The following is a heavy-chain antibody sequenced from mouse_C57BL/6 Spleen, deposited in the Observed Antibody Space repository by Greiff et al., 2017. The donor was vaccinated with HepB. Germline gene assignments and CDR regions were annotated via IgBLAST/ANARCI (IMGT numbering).Heavy chain of an antibody. D-gene: IGHD1-1*01. J-gene: IGHJ3*01. CDR1: GFTFSDYG. CDR3: ARENYGSSFAY. Sequence: DVKLVESGGGLVKPGGSLKLSCAASGFTFSDYGMHWVRQAPEKGLEWVAYISSGSSTIYYADTVKGRFTISRDNAKNTLFLQMTSLRSEDTAMYYCARENYGSSFAYWGQGTLVTVSA. V-gene: IGHV5-17*01. CDR2: ISSGSSTI.